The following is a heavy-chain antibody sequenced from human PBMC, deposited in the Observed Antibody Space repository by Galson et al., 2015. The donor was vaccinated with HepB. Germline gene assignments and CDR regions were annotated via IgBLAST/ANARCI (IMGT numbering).Heavy chain of an antibody. J-gene: IGHJ5*02. V-gene: IGHV1-18*04. Sequence: SVKVSCKASGYTFSGYSITWVRQAPGQGLEWMGWISAYTRDTNYAQKFQGRVTMTTDTSTSTAYMELRSLRSDDTAVYYCARGALVVVVGGSQNNWFAPWGQGTLVTVSS. D-gene: IGHD2-15*01. CDR1: GYTFSGYS. CDR2: ISAYTRDT. CDR3: ARGALVVVVGGSQNNWFAP.